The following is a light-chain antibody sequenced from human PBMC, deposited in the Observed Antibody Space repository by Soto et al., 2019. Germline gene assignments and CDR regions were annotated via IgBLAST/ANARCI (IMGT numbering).Light chain of an antibody. CDR3: QQRSNWPFT. CDR2: DAS. Sequence: DIVLTQSPATLSLSPGERATLSCRASQSVSSFLAWYQQKPGQAPRLLIYDASSRATGIPARFSGSGSGTDFTLTINNLEPEDFAVYYCQQRSNWPFTFGQGTRLEI. V-gene: IGKV3-11*01. CDR1: QSVSSF. J-gene: IGKJ5*01.